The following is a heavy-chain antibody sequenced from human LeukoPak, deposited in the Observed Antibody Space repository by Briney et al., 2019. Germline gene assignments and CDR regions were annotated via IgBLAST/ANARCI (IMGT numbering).Heavy chain of an antibody. CDR3: ARANIAATSPFDY. V-gene: IGHV4-34*01. CDR1: GGSFSGYY. CDR2: INHSGST. J-gene: IGHJ4*02. D-gene: IGHD5-12*01. Sequence: SETLSLTCAVYGGSFSGYYWSWIRQPPGKGLEWIGEINHSGSTNYNPSLKSRVTISVDTSKNQFSLKLSSVTAADTAVYYCARANIAATSPFDYWGQGTLVTVSS.